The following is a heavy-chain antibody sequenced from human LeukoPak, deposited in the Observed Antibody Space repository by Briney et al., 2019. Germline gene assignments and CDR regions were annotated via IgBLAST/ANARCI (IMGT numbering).Heavy chain of an antibody. CDR2: INTSGGST. Sequence: GGSLRLSCAASAFTFSSYAMSWVRQAPGKGLEWVSGINTSGGSTYYADSVKGRFTISRDNSKNTLYLQMNSLRAEDTAVYYCAKDPAWFGEKYYFDYWGQGTLVTVSS. V-gene: IGHV3-23*01. J-gene: IGHJ4*02. D-gene: IGHD3-10*01. CDR3: AKDPAWFGEKYYFDY. CDR1: AFTFSSYA.